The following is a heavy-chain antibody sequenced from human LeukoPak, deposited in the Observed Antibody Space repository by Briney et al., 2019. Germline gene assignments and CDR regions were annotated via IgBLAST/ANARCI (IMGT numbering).Heavy chain of an antibody. V-gene: IGHV3-21*01. CDR1: GFTFSSSS. CDR3: ARDIADTGAIDAFDL. J-gene: IGHJ3*01. Sequence: GGSLRLSCVASGFTFSSSSMNWVRQAPGKGLERVSSINSISTYIYYADSLRGRFTISRANADNSLYLQMNSLRAEDTAVYYCARDIADTGAIDAFDLWGQGTMVTVSS. CDR2: INSISTYI. D-gene: IGHD5-18*01.